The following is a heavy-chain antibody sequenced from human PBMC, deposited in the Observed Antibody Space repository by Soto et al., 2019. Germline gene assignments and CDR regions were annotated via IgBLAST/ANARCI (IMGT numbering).Heavy chain of an antibody. CDR2: LSGSGGST. D-gene: IGHD3-10*02. J-gene: IGHJ3*02. CDR1: RFTFSSYA. Sequence: GGSLRLSYAASRFTFSSYAMSWVRQAPGKGLEWVSGLSGSGGSTYYADSVKGRFTISRDNSKNTLYVQMNSLRAEDTAVYYCAKGGMFGAFDIWGQGTMVTVSS. V-gene: IGHV3-23*01. CDR3: AKGGMFGAFDI.